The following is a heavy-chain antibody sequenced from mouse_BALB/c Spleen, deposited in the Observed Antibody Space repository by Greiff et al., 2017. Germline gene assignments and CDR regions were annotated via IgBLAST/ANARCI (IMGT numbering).Heavy chain of an antibody. D-gene: IGHD2-3*01. CDR1: GFTFTDYY. Sequence: DVHLVESGGGLVQPGGSLRLSCATSGFTFTDYYMSWVRQPPGKALEWLGFIRNKANGYTTEYSASVKGRFTISRDNSQSILYLQMNTLRAEDSATYYCARDNYDGYYWYFDVWGAGTTVTVSS. CDR3: ARDNYDGYYWYFDV. J-gene: IGHJ1*01. CDR2: IRNKANGYTT. V-gene: IGHV7-3*02.